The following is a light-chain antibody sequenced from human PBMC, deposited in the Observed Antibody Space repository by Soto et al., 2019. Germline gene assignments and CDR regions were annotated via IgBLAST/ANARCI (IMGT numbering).Light chain of an antibody. V-gene: IGLV1-40*01. CDR2: GNG. J-gene: IGLJ2*01. Sequence: QSVLTQPPSVSGAPGQRVTISCTGSSSNIGAGHDVHWYQQLPGTAPKLLIYGNGNRPSGVPDRFSGSKSGTSASLAITGLQAEDEADYYCQSYDSSSVLFGGGTQLTVL. CDR1: SSNIGAGHD. CDR3: QSYDSSSVL.